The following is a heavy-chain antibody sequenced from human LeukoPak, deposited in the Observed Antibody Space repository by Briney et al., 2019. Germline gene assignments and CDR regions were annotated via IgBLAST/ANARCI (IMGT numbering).Heavy chain of an antibody. CDR2: IIFDGSST. CDR3: ASLVPYDYVWGSYRKAYYFDY. J-gene: IGHJ4*02. D-gene: IGHD3-16*02. V-gene: IGHV3-74*01. CDR1: GFTFNNYW. Sequence: GSLRLSCVASGFTFNNYWLHWVRQAPGKGLVWVSGIIFDGSSTRYADSMKGRFTISRDNAKNSLYLQMNSLRAEDTAVYYCASLVPYDYVWGSYRKAYYFDYWGQGTLVTVSS.